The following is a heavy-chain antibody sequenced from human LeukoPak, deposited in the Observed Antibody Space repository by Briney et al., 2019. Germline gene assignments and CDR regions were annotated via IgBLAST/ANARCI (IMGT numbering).Heavy chain of an antibody. Sequence: GGSLRLSCAASGFTFSSYSMHWVRQAPGKGLEWVAVISYDGSNKYYADSVKGRFTISRDNSKNTLYLQMNSLRAEDTAVYYCAKDPSYGGNPSYFDYWGQGTLVTVSS. V-gene: IGHV3-30*18. CDR2: ISYDGSNK. J-gene: IGHJ4*02. D-gene: IGHD4-23*01. CDR3: AKDPSYGGNPSYFDY. CDR1: GFTFSSYS.